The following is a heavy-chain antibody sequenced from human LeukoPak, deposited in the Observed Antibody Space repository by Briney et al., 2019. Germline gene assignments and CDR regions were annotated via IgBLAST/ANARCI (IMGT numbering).Heavy chain of an antibody. Sequence: PSETLSLTCTVSGGSISSSSYYWGWIRQPPGRGLEWIGSIYYSGSTYYNPSLKSRVTISVDTSKNQFSLKLSSVTAADTAVYYCAKRGANRRGRDQRRYFDLWGRGTLVTVSS. V-gene: IGHV4-39*01. CDR2: IYYSGST. CDR1: GGSISSSSYY. J-gene: IGHJ2*01. D-gene: IGHD1-26*01. CDR3: AKRGANRRGRDQRRYFDL.